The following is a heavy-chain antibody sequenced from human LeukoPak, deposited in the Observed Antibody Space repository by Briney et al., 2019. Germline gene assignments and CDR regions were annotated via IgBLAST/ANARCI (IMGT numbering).Heavy chain of an antibody. CDR2: XSXDGSNK. CDR1: GXXFDSYX. Sequence: RXXXXVSGXXFDSYXXXXVRQXPGXXXEXXAVXSXDGSNKYYADSVKGRFTISRDNSKNTLYLQMNSLRAEDTAVYYCARSYLYYYDSSGYRSLGYWGQGTLVTVSS. J-gene: IGHJ4*02. V-gene: IGHV3-30*01. D-gene: IGHD3-22*01. CDR3: ARSYLYYYDSSGYRSLGY.